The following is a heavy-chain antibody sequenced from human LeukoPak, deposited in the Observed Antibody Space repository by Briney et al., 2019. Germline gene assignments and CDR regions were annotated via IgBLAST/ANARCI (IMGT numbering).Heavy chain of an antibody. CDR3: ARGRGYIVGDTGEHYFDY. J-gene: IGHJ4*02. V-gene: IGHV3-74*01. CDR1: GFTFNSYW. CDR2: INSDGSST. Sequence: PGGSLRLSCAASGFTFNSYWMHWVRQAPGKGLVWVSRINSDGSSTSYADSVKGRFTISRDNAKNTLYLQMNSLRAEDTAVYYCARGRGYIVGDTGEHYFDYWGQGTLVTVSS. D-gene: IGHD1-26*01.